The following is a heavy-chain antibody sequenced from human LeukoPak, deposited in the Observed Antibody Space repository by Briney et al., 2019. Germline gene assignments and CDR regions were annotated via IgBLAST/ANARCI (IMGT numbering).Heavy chain of an antibody. Sequence: ASVEVSCKASGYTFTSYDINWVRQATGQGLEWMGWMNPNSGNTGYAQKFQGRVTITRNTSISTAYMELSSLRSEDTAVYYCARGRSKVLLWFGEGDYYMDVWGKGTTVTVSS. J-gene: IGHJ6*03. CDR2: MNPNSGNT. CDR1: GYTFTSYD. V-gene: IGHV1-8*03. CDR3: ARGRSKVLLWFGEGDYYMDV. D-gene: IGHD3-10*01.